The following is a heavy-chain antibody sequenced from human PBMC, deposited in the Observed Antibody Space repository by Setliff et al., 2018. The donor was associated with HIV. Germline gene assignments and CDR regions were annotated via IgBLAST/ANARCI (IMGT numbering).Heavy chain of an antibody. Sequence: HPGGSLRLSCAASGFTSNDHAIHWVRQIPGKGLEWVSGISRNSSAIDYADSVKGRFTISRDNAKNTLYLQMSSLRADDTAVYYCARVDDDYVWARTYFDYWGQGSLVTVSS. CDR2: ISRNSSAI. J-gene: IGHJ4*02. CDR3: ARVDDDYVWARTYFDY. D-gene: IGHD3-16*01. V-gene: IGHV3-9*02. CDR1: GFTSNDHA.